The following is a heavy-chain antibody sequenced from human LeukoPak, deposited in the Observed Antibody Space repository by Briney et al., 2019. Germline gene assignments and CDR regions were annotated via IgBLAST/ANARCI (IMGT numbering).Heavy chain of an antibody. V-gene: IGHV3-48*03. J-gene: IGHJ4*02. CDR1: GFTFSSYE. CDR3: TKWDRTPADY. Sequence: GGSLRLSCAASGFTFSSYEMNWVRQAPGKGLEWVSYISGSGVTIKYADSVKGRFTISRDNARNLLYLQMNSLRAEDTAVYYCTKWDRTPADYWGQGTLVTVSS. CDR2: ISGSGVTI. D-gene: IGHD1-26*01.